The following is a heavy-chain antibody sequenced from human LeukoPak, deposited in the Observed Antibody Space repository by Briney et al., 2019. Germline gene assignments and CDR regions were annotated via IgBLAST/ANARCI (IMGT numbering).Heavy chain of an antibody. D-gene: IGHD3-10*01. CDR1: GFTFSDYA. V-gene: IGHV3-23*01. CDR3: AKDPYFFGSGSGLH. J-gene: IGHJ4*02. Sequence: GGSLRLSCAASGFTFSDYALNWIRQAPGRGLEWVSSISDNGDATFYADSVKGRFTISRDNSKNTLSLEMNSLTDEDTALYYCAKDPYFFGSGSGLHWGQGSLVTVSS. CDR2: ISDNGDAT.